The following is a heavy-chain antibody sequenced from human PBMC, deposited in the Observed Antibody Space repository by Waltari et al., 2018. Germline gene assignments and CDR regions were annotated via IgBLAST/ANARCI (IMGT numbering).Heavy chain of an antibody. CDR3: ARGPDGFDV. Sequence: QVQLVQSGAEVKKPGSSVKVSCKTSGGTFPTIGITWVRQAPGQGLAWMGGIVPVFHTPNYAQKFQDRVTISADESTSTVSMEVSGLRSEDTAVYYCARGPDGFDVWGQGTVVTVSS. CDR2: IVPVFHTP. J-gene: IGHJ3*01. V-gene: IGHV1-69*01. CDR1: GGTFPTIG.